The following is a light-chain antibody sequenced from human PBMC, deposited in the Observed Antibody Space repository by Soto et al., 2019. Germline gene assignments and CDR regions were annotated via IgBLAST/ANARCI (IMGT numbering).Light chain of an antibody. V-gene: IGKV1-5*01. CDR3: QQYNSYRA. J-gene: IGKJ1*01. CDR1: QSISSW. CDR2: DAS. Sequence: DIQMTQSPSSLSASVGDRVTITCRASQSISSWLAWYQQKPGKAPKLLIYDASSLESGVPSRFSGSGSGTEFTLTISSLQPDDSATYYCQQYNSYRAFGQGTKVDI.